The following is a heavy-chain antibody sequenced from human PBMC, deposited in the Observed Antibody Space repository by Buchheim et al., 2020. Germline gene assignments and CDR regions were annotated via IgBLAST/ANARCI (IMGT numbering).Heavy chain of an antibody. V-gene: IGHV3-30*03. D-gene: IGHD5-24*01. CDR1: GFTFSSYG. Sequence: QVQLVESGGGVVQPGRSLRLSCAASGFTFSSYGMHWVRQAPGKGLEWVAVISYDGSNKYYADSVKGRFTISRDNAKNTLYLQMNSLRAEDTAVYYCARVQESWLQPNRDFDYWGQGTL. CDR2: ISYDGSNK. CDR3: ARVQESWLQPNRDFDY. J-gene: IGHJ4*02.